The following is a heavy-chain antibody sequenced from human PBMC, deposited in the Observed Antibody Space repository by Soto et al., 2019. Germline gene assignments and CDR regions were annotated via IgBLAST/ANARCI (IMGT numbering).Heavy chain of an antibody. J-gene: IGHJ5*02. V-gene: IGHV3-23*01. CDR2: IGPSGSPI. CDR1: GISFSSHT. Sequence: EVQLLESGGGLVQPGGSLRLSSVGYGISFSSHTMTWVRQAPGKGLEWVSKIGPSGSPIYYAGSVKGQFTISRDNSHNTIYLQMNSLRAEDTAVYYCAKEFYYVLDPWGQGTLVNLSS. CDR3: AKEFYYVLDP. D-gene: IGHD3-10*02.